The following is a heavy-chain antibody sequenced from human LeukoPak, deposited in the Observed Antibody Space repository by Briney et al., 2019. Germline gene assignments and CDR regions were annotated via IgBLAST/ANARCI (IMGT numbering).Heavy chain of an antibody. CDR2: INHSGST. V-gene: IGHV4-34*01. J-gene: IGHJ3*02. CDR1: GGSFSGYY. D-gene: IGHD3-22*01. CDR3: ARGGYYYDSSGYYYPPDAFDI. Sequence: SETLSLTCAVYGGSFSGYYWSWIRQPPGKGLEWIGEINHSGSTNYNPSLKSRVTISVDTSKNQFSLKLSSVTAADTAVYYCARGGYYYDSSGYYYPPDAFDIWGQGTMVTVSP.